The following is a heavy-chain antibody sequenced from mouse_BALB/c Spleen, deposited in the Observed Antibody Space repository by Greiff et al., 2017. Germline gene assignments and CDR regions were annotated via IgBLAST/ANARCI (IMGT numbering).Heavy chain of an antibody. Sequence: EVKLMESGGGLVQPGGSRKLSCAASGFTFSSFGMHWVRQAPEKGLEWVAYISSGSSTIYYADTVKGRFTISRDNPKNTLFLQMTSLRSEDTAMYYCARSGGPSWFAYWGQGTLVTVSA. D-gene: IGHD3-1*01. CDR1: GFTFSSFG. V-gene: IGHV5-17*02. J-gene: IGHJ3*01. CDR3: ARSGGPSWFAY. CDR2: ISSGSSTI.